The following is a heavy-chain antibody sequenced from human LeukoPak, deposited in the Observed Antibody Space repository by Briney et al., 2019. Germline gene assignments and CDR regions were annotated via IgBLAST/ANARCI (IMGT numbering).Heavy chain of an antibody. J-gene: IGHJ5*02. CDR3: ARDHGDLTMVRGGFVP. D-gene: IGHD3-10*01. Sequence: GGSLRLSCAASGFTFSDYYMSWIRQAPGKGLEWVSYISSSGSTIYYADSVKGRFTISRDNAKNSLYLQMNNLRAEDTAVYYCARDHGDLTMVRGGFVPWGQGTLVTVSS. CDR2: ISSSGSTI. CDR1: GFTFSDYY. V-gene: IGHV3-11*01.